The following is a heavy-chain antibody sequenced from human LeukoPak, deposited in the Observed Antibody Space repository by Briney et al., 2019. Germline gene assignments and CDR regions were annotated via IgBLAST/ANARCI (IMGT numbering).Heavy chain of an antibody. V-gene: IGHV3-30-3*01. CDR3: ARDSTGYSSSWSLDY. D-gene: IGHD6-13*01. CDR1: GFTFSSYA. CDR2: ISYDGSNK. J-gene: IGHJ4*02. Sequence: PGGSLRLSCAASGFTFSSYAMHWVRQAPGKGLEWVAVISYDGSNKHYADSVKGRFTISRDNSKNTLYLQMNSLRAEDTAVYYCARDSTGYSSSWSLDYWGQGTLVTVSS.